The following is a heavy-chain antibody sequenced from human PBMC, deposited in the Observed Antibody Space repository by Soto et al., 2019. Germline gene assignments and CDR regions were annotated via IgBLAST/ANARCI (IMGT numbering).Heavy chain of an antibody. CDR1: GGTFSSYA. CDR2: IIPIFGTA. D-gene: IGHD6-13*01. Sequence: ASVKVSCKASGGTFSSYAISWVRQAPGQGLEWMGGIIPIFGTANYAQKFQGRVTITADESTSTAYMELSSLRSEDTAVYYCASLLSDIAAAGLIQYYYYGMDVWGQGTTVTVSS. V-gene: IGHV1-69*13. CDR3: ASLLSDIAAAGLIQYYYYGMDV. J-gene: IGHJ6*02.